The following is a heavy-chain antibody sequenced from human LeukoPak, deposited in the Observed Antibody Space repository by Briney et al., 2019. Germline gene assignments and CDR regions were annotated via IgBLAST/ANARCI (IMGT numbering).Heavy chain of an antibody. CDR1: GFTFSSYA. V-gene: IGHV3-23*01. J-gene: IGHJ4*02. D-gene: IGHD6-19*01. CDR2: ISATVGTT. Sequence: PGGSLRLSCVASGFTFSSYAMTWVRQAPGKGLEWVSAISATVGTTYYADSVKGRFTISRDNSENTLYLQMDSLRADDTAVYYCAKGRYSSCPRDCLDYWGQGTLVTVSS. CDR3: AKGRYSSCPRDCLDY.